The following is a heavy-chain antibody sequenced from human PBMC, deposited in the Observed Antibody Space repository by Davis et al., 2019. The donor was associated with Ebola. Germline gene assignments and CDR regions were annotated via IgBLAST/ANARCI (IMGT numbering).Heavy chain of an antibody. CDR1: GGSFSGYY. J-gene: IGHJ4*02. D-gene: IGHD1-20*01. V-gene: IGHV4-34*01. CDR3: AREGYNWNDIFDY. CDR2: INHSGST. Sequence: GSLRLSCAVYGGSFSGYYWSWIRQPPGKGLEWIGEINHSGSTNYNPSLKSRVTISVDTSKNQFSLKLSSVTAADTAVYYCAREGYNWNDIFDYWGQGTLVTVSS.